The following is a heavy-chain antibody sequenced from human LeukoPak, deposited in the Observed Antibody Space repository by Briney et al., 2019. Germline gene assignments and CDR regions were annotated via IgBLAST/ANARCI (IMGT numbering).Heavy chain of an antibody. J-gene: IGHJ6*03. V-gene: IGHV5-51*01. Sequence: GESLKISCKGSGYRFTSYWIGWVRQMPGKGLEWMGIIYPDDSDTRYSPSFAGQIIISLDKSISTAYLQWSSLKASDTATYYCARHGHCTNGVCYSNYYYYMDVWGKGTTVTVSS. CDR1: GYRFTSYW. CDR2: IYPDDSDT. CDR3: ARHGHCTNGVCYSNYYYYMDV. D-gene: IGHD2-8*01.